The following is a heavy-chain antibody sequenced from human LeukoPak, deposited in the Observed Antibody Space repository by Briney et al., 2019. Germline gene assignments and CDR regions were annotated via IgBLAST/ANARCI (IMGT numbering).Heavy chain of an antibody. J-gene: IGHJ4*02. CDR2: INPTGGST. D-gene: IGHD6-6*01. Sequence: ASVKVSCKASGYTFISYQMHWVRQAPGQGLEWMGIINPTGGSTSHAQKFQGRVTMTGDTSTSTVYMELSSLRSEDTAVYYCARKGSSSCFDYWSQGTLVTVSS. CDR3: ARKGSSSCFDY. CDR1: GYTFISYQ. V-gene: IGHV1-46*01.